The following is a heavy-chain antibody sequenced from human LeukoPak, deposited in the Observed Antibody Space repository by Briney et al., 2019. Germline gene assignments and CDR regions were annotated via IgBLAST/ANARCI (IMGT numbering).Heavy chain of an antibody. D-gene: IGHD3-10*01. J-gene: IGHJ4*02. CDR2: SISKNNGGTT. CDR1: GFAFTTAW. V-gene: IGHV3-15*01. CDR3: ITDPGEYASH. Sequence: GGSLRLSCAASGFAFTTAWMSWVRQAPGQGLEWVGRSISKNNGGTTDYAAPVKGRFTISRDDSKNTLYLQMNSLKSEDTAVYYCITDPGEYASHWGRGTLVTVSS.